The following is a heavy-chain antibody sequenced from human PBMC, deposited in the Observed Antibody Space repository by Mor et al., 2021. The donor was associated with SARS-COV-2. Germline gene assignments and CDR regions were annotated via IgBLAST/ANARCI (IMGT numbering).Heavy chain of an antibody. D-gene: IGHD3-22*01. CDR2: IYIDNST. J-gene: IGHJ3*02. CDR3: ARDTHYYDNSDDAFDI. V-gene: IGHV3-53*04. Sequence: VSVIYIDNSTYYADSVKGRFTISRRNSKNTLYLQMNSLRPEDTAVYYCARDTHYYDNSDDAFDIWGQGTLVTVS.